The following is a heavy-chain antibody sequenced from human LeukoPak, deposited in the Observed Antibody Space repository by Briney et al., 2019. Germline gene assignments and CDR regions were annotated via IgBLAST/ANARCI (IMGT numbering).Heavy chain of an antibody. V-gene: IGHV1-46*01. CDR1: GYPFIDYY. J-gene: IGHJ4*02. D-gene: IGHD3-3*01. CDR2: INPSGGNT. Sequence: ASVKVSCKASGYPFIDYYLQWVRQAPGQGLEWMGMINPSGGNTNYAQKFQGRVTMATDTSTSTVYMELSSLRSEDTAVYYCARDGFLEWLLFGVGYFDYWGQGTLVTVSS. CDR3: ARDGFLEWLLFGVGYFDY.